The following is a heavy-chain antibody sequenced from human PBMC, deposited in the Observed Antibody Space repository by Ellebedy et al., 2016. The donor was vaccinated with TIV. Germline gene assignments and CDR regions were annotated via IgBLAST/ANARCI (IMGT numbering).Heavy chain of an antibody. CDR3: ARGGASSKFLDS. CDR1: GGSITSDY. D-gene: IGHD6-13*01. CDR2: IDYSGDA. J-gene: IGHJ4*02. Sequence: SETLSLXCTVSGGSITSDYWSWIRQLPGKGLEWIGFIDYSGDAFYNPSLKSRLTISIDSSKNQFSVKVNSVTAADTAVYYCARGGASSKFLDSWGQGTLVTVSS. V-gene: IGHV4-59*13.